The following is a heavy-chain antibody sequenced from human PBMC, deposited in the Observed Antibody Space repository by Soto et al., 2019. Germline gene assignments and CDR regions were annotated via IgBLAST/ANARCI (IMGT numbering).Heavy chain of an antibody. CDR1: GASISGFY. D-gene: IGHD1-1*01. Sequence: QVQLQESGPGRVKPSETLSLTCTVSGASISGFYWSWIRKSAGKGLGWIGRIYATGTTDYNPSLKSRVMMSVDTSKKQFSLKLRSVTAADTAVYYCVRDGTKTLRDWFDPWGQGLSVTVSS. J-gene: IGHJ5*02. V-gene: IGHV4-4*07. CDR3: VRDGTKTLRDWFDP. CDR2: IYATGTT.